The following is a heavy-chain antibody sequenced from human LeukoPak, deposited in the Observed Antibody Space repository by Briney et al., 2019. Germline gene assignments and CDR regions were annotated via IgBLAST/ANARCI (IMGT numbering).Heavy chain of an antibody. V-gene: IGHV1-8*01. CDR1: GYTITSYD. CDR2: MNPNSGNT. CDR3: ARGHYYDSSGYPTPEFDY. D-gene: IGHD3-22*01. J-gene: IGHJ4*02. Sequence: DSVKVSCKASGYTITSYDINWLRQDTGQGVVWMGGMNPNSGNTGYAQKFQGRVTMTRNTSISTAYMELSSPRSEDTAVYYCARGHYYDSSGYPTPEFDYWGQGTLVTVSS.